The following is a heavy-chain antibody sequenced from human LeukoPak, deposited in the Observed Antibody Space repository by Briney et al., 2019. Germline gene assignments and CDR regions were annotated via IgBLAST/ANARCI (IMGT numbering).Heavy chain of an antibody. J-gene: IGHJ4*02. CDR2: IYYSRST. CDR3: ASSRDGYNSDY. Sequence: SETLSLTCTVSGGSISSGGYYWSWIRQHPGKGLEWIGYIYYSRSTYYNPSLKSRVTISVDTSKNQFSLKLSSVTAADTAVYYCASSRDGYNSDYWGQGTLVTVSS. CDR1: GGSISSGGYY. V-gene: IGHV4-31*03. D-gene: IGHD5-24*01.